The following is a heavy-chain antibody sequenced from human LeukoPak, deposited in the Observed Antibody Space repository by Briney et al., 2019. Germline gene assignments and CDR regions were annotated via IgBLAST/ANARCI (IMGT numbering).Heavy chain of an antibody. J-gene: IGHJ4*02. Sequence: SETLSLTCTVSGGSISSDYWQWIRQPPGKGLGWVGYIYNSEFTHYNSSLKSRVSISIDTSKNQFSLKLTSVTAADTAVYYCATRGYWGQGTLVAVSS. CDR2: IYNSEFT. CDR3: ATRGY. V-gene: IGHV4-59*08. D-gene: IGHD3-10*01. CDR1: GGSISSDY.